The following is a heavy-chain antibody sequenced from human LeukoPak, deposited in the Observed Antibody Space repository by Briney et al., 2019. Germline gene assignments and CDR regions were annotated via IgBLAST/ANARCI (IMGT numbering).Heavy chain of an antibody. Sequence: SETLSLTCTVSGGSISSYYWSWIRQPPGKGLEWIGYIYYSGSTNYNPSLKSRVTISVDTSKNQFSLKLSSVTAADTAVYYCARVGVQLERDDAFDIWGQGTMVTVSS. J-gene: IGHJ3*02. CDR1: GGSISSYY. D-gene: IGHD1-1*01. V-gene: IGHV4-59*08. CDR3: ARVGVQLERDDAFDI. CDR2: IYYSGST.